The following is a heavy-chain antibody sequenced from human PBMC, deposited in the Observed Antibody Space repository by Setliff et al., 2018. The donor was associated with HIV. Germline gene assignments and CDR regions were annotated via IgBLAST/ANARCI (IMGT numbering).Heavy chain of an antibody. CDR1: GFTFSSYS. CDR3: WGASIAARGWFDP. Sequence: PGGSLRLSCAASGFTFSSYSMNWVRQAPGKGLEWVSYISSSTSTTYYADSVKGRFTISRDNAKNSLYLQMNSLRAEDTAVYYCWGASIAARGWFDPWGQGTLVTVSS. V-gene: IGHV3-48*01. D-gene: IGHD6-6*01. CDR2: ISSSTSTT. J-gene: IGHJ5*02.